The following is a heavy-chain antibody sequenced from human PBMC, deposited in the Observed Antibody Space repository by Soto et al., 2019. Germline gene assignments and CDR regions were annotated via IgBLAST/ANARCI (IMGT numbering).Heavy chain of an antibody. V-gene: IGHV2-5*01. CDR3: AHRGYGNYPRDNWFDP. Sequence: ESGPTLVNPTQTLTLTCTFSGFSLTTAGAGVGWIRQPPGKALEWLALTYWNDDTRYNPSLKSRLTITKDTSKNQVVLTMTNMDPVDTATFYCAHRGYGNYPRDNWFDPWGQGILVTAPQ. CDR1: GFSLTTAGAG. CDR2: TYWNDDT. J-gene: IGHJ5*02. D-gene: IGHD4-17*01.